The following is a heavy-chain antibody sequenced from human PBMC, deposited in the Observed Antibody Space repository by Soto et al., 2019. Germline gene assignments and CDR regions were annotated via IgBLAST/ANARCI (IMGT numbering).Heavy chain of an antibody. CDR3: ARAITIGDAFDI. CDR1: GYTFTSYG. Sequence: SVKVSCKASGYTFTSYGINWVRQAPGQGLEWMGRIIPILGMANYAQKFQGRVTITADKSMSTVYMELSSLRSDDTAIYYCARAITIGDAFDIWGQGTMVTVSS. D-gene: IGHD1-20*01. V-gene: IGHV1-69*04. J-gene: IGHJ3*02. CDR2: IIPILGMA.